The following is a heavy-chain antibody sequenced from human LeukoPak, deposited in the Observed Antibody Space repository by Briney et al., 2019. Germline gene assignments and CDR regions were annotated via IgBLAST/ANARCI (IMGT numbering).Heavy chain of an antibody. CDR1: GFTVSSYT. CDR3: ARDPGYSYGLDY. D-gene: IGHD5-18*01. Sequence: GGSLRLSCAASGFTVSSYTMNWVRQAPGKGLEWVSSISSSSSFIYYADSLKGRFTISRDNSKNTLYLQMNSLRADDTAVYYCARDPGYSYGLDYWGQGTLVTVSS. J-gene: IGHJ4*02. CDR2: ISSSSSFI. V-gene: IGHV3-21*01.